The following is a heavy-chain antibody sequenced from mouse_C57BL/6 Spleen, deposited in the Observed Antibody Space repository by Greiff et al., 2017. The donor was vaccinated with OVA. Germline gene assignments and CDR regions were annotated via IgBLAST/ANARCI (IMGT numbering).Heavy chain of an antibody. Sequence: EVQLQQSGPELVKPGASVKISCKASGYTFTDYYMNWVKQSHGKSLEWIGDINPNNGGTSYNQKFKGKATLTVDKSSSTAYMELRSLTSEDSAVYYCASFSLTGGHFDYWGQGTTLTVSS. CDR2: INPNNGGT. CDR3: ASFSLTGGHFDY. CDR1: GYTFTDYY. V-gene: IGHV1-26*01. D-gene: IGHD4-1*01. J-gene: IGHJ2*01.